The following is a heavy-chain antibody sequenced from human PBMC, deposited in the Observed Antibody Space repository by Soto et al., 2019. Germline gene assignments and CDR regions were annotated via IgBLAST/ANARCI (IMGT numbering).Heavy chain of an antibody. J-gene: IGHJ4*02. CDR2: IYYSGST. Sequence: QLQLQESGPGLVKPSETLSLTCTVSGGSISSSSYYWGWIRQPPGKGLEWIGSIYYSGSTYYNPSLKSRVTISVDTSKNQFSLKLSSVTAADTAVYYCASSTPIQLWLTPYFDYWGQGTLVTVSS. D-gene: IGHD5-18*01. CDR1: GGSISSSSYY. V-gene: IGHV4-39*01. CDR3: ASSTPIQLWLTPYFDY.